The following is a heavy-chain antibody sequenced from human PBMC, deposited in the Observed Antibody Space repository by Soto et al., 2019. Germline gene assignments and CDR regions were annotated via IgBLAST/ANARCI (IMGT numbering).Heavy chain of an antibody. CDR2: IKSKTDGGTT. CDR1: GFTFSNAW. D-gene: IGHD3-3*01. CDR3: TTNSPYDFWSGYQYYFDY. J-gene: IGHJ4*02. Sequence: GGSLRLSCAASGFTFSNAWMNWVRQAPGKGLEWVGRIKSKTDGGTTDYAAPVKGRFTISRDDSKNTLYLQMNSLKTEDTAVYYCTTNSPYDFWSGYQYYFDYWGQGTLVTVSS. V-gene: IGHV3-15*07.